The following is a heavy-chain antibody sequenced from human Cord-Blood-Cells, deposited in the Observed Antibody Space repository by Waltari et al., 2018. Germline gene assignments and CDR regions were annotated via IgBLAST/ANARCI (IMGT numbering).Heavy chain of an antibody. J-gene: IGHJ4*02. CDR1: GFTFSSSW. D-gene: IGHD5-18*01. CDR3: ARGGDTAIFDY. CDR2: IKQDGSKK. V-gene: IGHV3-7*04. Sequence: EVQLVESGGGLVQPGGSLRLSCDASGFTFSSSWMRWVRQAPGKGLEWVANIKQDGSKKYYGDSVKGRFTISRDNAKNSLYLQMNSLRAEDTAVYYCARGGDTAIFDYWGQGTLVTVSS.